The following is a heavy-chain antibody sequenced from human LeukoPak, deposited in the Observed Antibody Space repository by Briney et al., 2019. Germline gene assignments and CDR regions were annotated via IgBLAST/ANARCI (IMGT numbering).Heavy chain of an antibody. CDR1: GGSISSGSYY. CDR3: AREGGYTARVPDY. Sequence: PSETLSLTCTVSGGSISSGSYYWSWIRQPAGKGLEWIGRIYTSGSTNYNPSLKSRVTISVDTSKNQFSLKLSSVTAADTAVYYCAREGGYTARVPDYWGQGTLVTVSS. CDR2: IYTSGST. D-gene: IGHD5-18*01. V-gene: IGHV4-61*02. J-gene: IGHJ4*02.